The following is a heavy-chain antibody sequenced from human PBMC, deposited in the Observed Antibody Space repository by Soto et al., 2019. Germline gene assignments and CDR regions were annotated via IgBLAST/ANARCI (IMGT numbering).Heavy chain of an antibody. CDR1: GGSFSGYY. J-gene: IGHJ4*02. Sequence: QVQLQQWGAGLLKPSETLSLTCAVYGGSFSGYYWSWIRQPPGKGLEWIGEINHSGSTNYNPSLKSRVTISVDTSKNQFSLKLSSVTAADTAVYYCAREGKRGYRYGNLDYWGQGTLVTVSS. CDR2: INHSGST. CDR3: AREGKRGYRYGNLDY. V-gene: IGHV4-34*01. D-gene: IGHD5-18*01.